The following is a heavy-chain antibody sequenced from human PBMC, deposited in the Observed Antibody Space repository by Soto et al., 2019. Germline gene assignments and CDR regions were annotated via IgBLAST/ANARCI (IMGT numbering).Heavy chain of an antibody. CDR1: GGSFSASY. CDR3: ARGDPRYKWNYGVY. CDR2: INHSGST. J-gene: IGHJ4*02. Sequence: QVQLQQWGAGLLKPSETLSLTCAVYGGSFSASYWSWIRQPPGKGLEWIAEINHSGSTQYNPSLRSRLSISLETSQNEFSLKLSSLAAADSAVYYCARGDPRYKWNYGVYWGQGTLVTVSS. D-gene: IGHD1-20*01. V-gene: IGHV4-34*01.